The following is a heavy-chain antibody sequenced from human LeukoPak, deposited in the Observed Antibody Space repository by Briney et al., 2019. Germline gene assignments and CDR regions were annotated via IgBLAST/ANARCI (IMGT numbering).Heavy chain of an antibody. D-gene: IGHD3-10*01. J-gene: IGHJ4*02. Sequence: PGGSLRLSCAASGLTFSNAWMSWVRQAPGRGLEWVGRIKSKTDGGTTDYAAPVKGRFTISRDDSKNTLYLQMNSLKTEDTAVYYCTTVLLWFGELIGWGQGTLVTVSS. V-gene: IGHV3-15*01. CDR1: GLTFSNAW. CDR2: IKSKTDGGTT. CDR3: TTVLLWFGELIG.